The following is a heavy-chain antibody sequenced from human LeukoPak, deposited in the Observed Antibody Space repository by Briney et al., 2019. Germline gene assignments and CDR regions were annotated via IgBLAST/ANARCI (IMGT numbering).Heavy chain of an antibody. CDR1: GFTFSNYG. V-gene: IGHV3-30*02. Sequence: GGSLRLSCGASGFTFSNYGMLWVRQAPGKGLEWVAFIRYDGSNKYYADSVKGRFTISRDNSKNTLYLQMNSLRAEDTAVYYCAREPDSRLYYFDYWGQGTLVTVSS. CDR3: AREPDSRLYYFDY. D-gene: IGHD6-13*01. J-gene: IGHJ4*02. CDR2: IRYDGSNK.